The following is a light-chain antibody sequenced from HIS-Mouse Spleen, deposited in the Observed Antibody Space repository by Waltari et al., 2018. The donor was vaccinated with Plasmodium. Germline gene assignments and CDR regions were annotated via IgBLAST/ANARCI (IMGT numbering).Light chain of an antibody. CDR1: QSVSSN. CDR3: QQYNNWSFT. J-gene: IGKJ3*01. Sequence: EIVMTQSPATLSVSPGERATLPCRASQSVSSNLARYKQKPGQAPRLLIYGASTRATGIPARFSGSGSGTEFTLTISSLQSEDFAVYYCQQYNNWSFTFGPGTKVDIK. V-gene: IGKV3-15*01. CDR2: GAS.